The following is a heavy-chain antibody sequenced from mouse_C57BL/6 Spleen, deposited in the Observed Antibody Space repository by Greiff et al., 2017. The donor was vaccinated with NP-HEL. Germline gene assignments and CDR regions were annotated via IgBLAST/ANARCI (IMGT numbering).Heavy chain of an antibody. J-gene: IGHJ2*01. CDR1: GYAFSSYW. D-gene: IGHD2-2*01. CDR3: ARAFYYYAYEKGNLDY. Sequence: QVQLQQSGAELVKPGASVKISCKASGYAFSSYWMNWVKQRPGKGLEWIGQIYPGDGDTNYNGKFKGKATLTADKSSSTAYMQLSSLTSEDSAVYFYARAFYYYAYEKGNLDYWGQGTTLTVSS. V-gene: IGHV1-80*01. CDR2: IYPGDGDT.